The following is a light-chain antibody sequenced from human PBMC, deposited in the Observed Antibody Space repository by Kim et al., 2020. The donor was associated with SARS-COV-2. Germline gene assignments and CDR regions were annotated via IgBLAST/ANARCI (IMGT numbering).Light chain of an antibody. J-gene: IGKJ2*01. CDR3: HEYNAWPPGDT. CDR1: QSVSNI. V-gene: IGKV3-15*01. CDR2: GAS. Sequence: SPGERVTLPCRASQSVSNIVAWYQHKPGQPPRLLIYGASTRATGIPARSSGSGAGTDFTFTVSSLQSEEFAVYYCHEYNAWPPGDTFGKGTKLEI.